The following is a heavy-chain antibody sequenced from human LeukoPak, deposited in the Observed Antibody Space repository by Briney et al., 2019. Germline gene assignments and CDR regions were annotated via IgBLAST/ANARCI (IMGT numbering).Heavy chain of an antibody. J-gene: IGHJ4*02. CDR2: IKEDGSKK. CDR1: GFTFSRFW. Sequence: GGSLRLSCAASGFTFSRFWMSWVRQTPGKGLEWVATIKEDGSKKYYVSSVRGRFTVSRDNAWDSLYLQMNSLRAEDTAVYYCATVAPQHDYWGQGAVVTVSS. V-gene: IGHV3-7*03. CDR3: ATVAPQHDY.